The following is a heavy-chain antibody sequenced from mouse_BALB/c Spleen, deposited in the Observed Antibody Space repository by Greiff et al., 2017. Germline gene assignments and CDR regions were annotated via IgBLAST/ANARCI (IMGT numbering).Heavy chain of an antibody. CDR3: ARGGSSYSDY. Sequence: DVHLVESGPGLVKPSQSLSLTCSVTGYSITSGYYWNWIRQFPGNKLEWMGYISYDGSNNYNPSLKNRISITRDTSKNQFFLKLNSVTTEDTATYYCARGGSSYSDYWGQGTTLTVSS. CDR2: ISYDGSN. CDR1: GYSITSGYY. V-gene: IGHV3-6*02. D-gene: IGHD1-1*01. J-gene: IGHJ2*01.